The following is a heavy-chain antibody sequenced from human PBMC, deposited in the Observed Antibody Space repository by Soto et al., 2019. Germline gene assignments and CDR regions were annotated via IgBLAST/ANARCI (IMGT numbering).Heavy chain of an antibody. CDR3: ASYSGKYYDSSVYYYPNYYYGRDV. J-gene: IGHJ6*02. CDR2: IIPIFGTA. D-gene: IGHD3-22*01. Sequence: QVQLVQSGAEVKKPGSSVKVSCKASGGTFSSYAISWVRQAPGQGLEWMGGIIPIFGTANYAQKFQGRVTITADESTSTAYMELRSLRSEDTSVYYWASYSGKYYDSSVYYYPNYYYGRDVWGQGTTVTVSS. V-gene: IGHV1-69*01. CDR1: GGTFSSYA.